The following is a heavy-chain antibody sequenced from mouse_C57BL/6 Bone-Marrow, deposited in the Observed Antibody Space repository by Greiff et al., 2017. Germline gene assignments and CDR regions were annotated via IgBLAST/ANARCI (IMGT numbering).Heavy chain of an antibody. CDR2: IYPRSGNT. CDR3: ARAPAYYSNYLDY. D-gene: IGHD2-5*01. J-gene: IGHJ2*01. Sequence: QVQLKESGAELARPGASVKLSCKASGYTFTSYGISWVKQRTGQGLEWIGEIYPRSGNTYYNEKFKGKATLSADKSSSTAEMELRSLTAEDSAVYFCARAPAYYSNYLDYWGQGATLTVSS. CDR1: GYTFTSYG. V-gene: IGHV1-81*01.